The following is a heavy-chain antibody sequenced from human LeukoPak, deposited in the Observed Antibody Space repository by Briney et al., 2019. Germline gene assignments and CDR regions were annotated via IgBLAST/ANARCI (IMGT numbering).Heavy chain of an antibody. CDR2: ITGDSAYI. D-gene: IGHD2-2*01. J-gene: IGHJ4*02. CDR3: ARYGVSSSTSYIDF. V-gene: IGHV3-21*01. CDR1: GFTFSTYA. Sequence: GGSLRLSCAASGFTFSTYAMNWFRQAPGEGLKWVSCITGDSAYIYYADSVKGRFTISRDNAKNSLYLQMYSLRAEDTAVYYCARYGVSSSTSYIDFWGQGTLVTVSS.